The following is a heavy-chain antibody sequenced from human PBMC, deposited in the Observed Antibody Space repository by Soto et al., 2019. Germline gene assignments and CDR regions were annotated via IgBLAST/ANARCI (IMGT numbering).Heavy chain of an antibody. Sequence: EVQLVQSGAEVKKPGESLKISCKGSGYSFTSYWIGWVRQMPGKGLEWMGIIYPGDSDTRYSPSFQGQVTISADKSISTAYLQWSSLKASDTAMYYCARHRGGYGDYERNRYFDLWGRGTLVTVSS. CDR2: IYPGDSDT. CDR3: ARHRGGYGDYERNRYFDL. CDR1: GYSFTSYW. D-gene: IGHD4-17*01. J-gene: IGHJ2*01. V-gene: IGHV5-51*01.